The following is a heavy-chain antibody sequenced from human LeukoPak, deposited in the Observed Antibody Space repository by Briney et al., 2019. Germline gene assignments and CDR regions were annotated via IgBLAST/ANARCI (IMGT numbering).Heavy chain of an antibody. CDR1: GFTFSDYN. V-gene: IGHV3-11*01. J-gene: IGHJ6*02. D-gene: IGHD3-9*01. Sequence: GGSLRLPCAASGFTFSDYNMNWLRQAPGKGVEWVSYISNSGSTIQYADSVKGRFTISRDNAKNSLYLQMNSLRAEDTAVYYCARSIGLTGGGVDVWGQGTTVTVSS. CDR3: ARSIGLTGGGVDV. CDR2: ISNSGSTI.